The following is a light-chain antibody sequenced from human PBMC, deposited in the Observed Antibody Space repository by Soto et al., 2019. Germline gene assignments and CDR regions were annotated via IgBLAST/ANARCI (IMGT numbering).Light chain of an antibody. CDR3: QQFSSYPLT. CDR2: DAS. CDR1: QTVRNNY. V-gene: IGKV3-20*01. J-gene: IGKJ4*01. Sequence: EFVLTQSPGTLSLSPGERATLSCRASQTVRNNYLAWYQQKPGQAPRLLIYDASSRATGIPDRFSGGGPGTDFTLTISRLEPEDFAVYYCQQFSSYPLTFGGGTKVVIK.